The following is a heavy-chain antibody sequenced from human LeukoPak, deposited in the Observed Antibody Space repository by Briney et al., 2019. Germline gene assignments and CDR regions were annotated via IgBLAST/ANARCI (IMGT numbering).Heavy chain of an antibody. J-gene: IGHJ4*02. CDR1: GYTFTSYY. CDR3: ARELAGDYYDSSGYYPFDY. D-gene: IGHD3-22*01. V-gene: IGHV1-46*01. Sequence: ASVKVSCKASGYTFTSYYMHWVRQAPGQGLEWMGIINPSGGSTSYAQKFQGRVTMTRDTSTSTVYMELSSLRSEDTAMYYCARELAGDYYDSSGYYPFDYWGQGTLVTVSS. CDR2: INPSGGST.